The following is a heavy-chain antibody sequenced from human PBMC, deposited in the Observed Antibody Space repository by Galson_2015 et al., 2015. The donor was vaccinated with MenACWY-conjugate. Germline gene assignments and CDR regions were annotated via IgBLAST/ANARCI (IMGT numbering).Heavy chain of an antibody. V-gene: IGHV3-74*01. D-gene: IGHD5/OR15-5a*01. CDR2: IYSDGSST. CDR3: ATRNFLSPISCAR. Sequence: SLRLSCAASGFTFSTYWMHWVRHGPGKGLEWVARIYSDGSSTSYADSVKGRFTISRDNAKNTLYLQMNSLRAEDTAIYYCATRNFLSPISCARWGQGTLVTVSS. CDR1: GFTFSTYW. J-gene: IGHJ4*02.